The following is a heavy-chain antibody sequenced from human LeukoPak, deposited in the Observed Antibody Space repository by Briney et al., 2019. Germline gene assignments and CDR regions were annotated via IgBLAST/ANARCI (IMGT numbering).Heavy chain of an antibody. Sequence: XWMSWVRQAPGKGLEWVANIKQDGSEKYYVDSVKGQFTISRDNAKNSLYLQMNSLRAEDTAVYYCARGALRWFDYWGQGTLVTVSS. D-gene: IGHD4-17*01. V-gene: IGHV3-7*01. CDR2: IKQDGSEK. CDR3: ARGALRWFDY. CDR1: XW. J-gene: IGHJ5*01.